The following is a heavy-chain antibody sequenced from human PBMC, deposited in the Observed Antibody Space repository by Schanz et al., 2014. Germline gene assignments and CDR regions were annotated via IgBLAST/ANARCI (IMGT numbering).Heavy chain of an antibody. V-gene: IGHV3-23*01. CDR2: ISSGGGST. Sequence: EVHLLESGGGLVPPGGSLRLSCAASGFSFGTYAMSWVRQAPGKGLEWVSSISSGGGSTYYADSVKGRFTISRDNSKNTLYLQMNSLRAEDTAVYYCANNWNLDYWGQGTLVTVSS. CDR3: ANNWNLDY. CDR1: GFSFGTYA. D-gene: IGHD1-20*01. J-gene: IGHJ4*02.